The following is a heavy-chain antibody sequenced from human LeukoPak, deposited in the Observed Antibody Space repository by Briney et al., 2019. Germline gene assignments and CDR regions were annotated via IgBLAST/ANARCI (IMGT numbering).Heavy chain of an antibody. V-gene: IGHV3-15*01. J-gene: IGHJ5*02. Sequence: TGGSLRLSCTAAGFTFSIAWMSWVRQAPGKGLEWVGRIKSKSDGETIDYAAPVQGRFSISRDDSKNTLYLQMNSLKTEDTAVYYCTTEMDRWGQGTLVIVSS. CDR3: TTEMDR. CDR2: IKSKSDGETI. CDR1: GFTFSIAW.